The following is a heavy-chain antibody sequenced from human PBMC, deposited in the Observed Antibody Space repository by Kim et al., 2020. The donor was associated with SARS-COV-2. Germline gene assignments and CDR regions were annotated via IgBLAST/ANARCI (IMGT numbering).Heavy chain of an antibody. Sequence: GGSLRLSCAASGFTFSSYDMHWVRQATGKGLEWVSAIGTAGDTYYPGSVKGRFTISRENAKNSLYLQMNSLRAGDTAVYYCARVDPSDYGLYKDAFDIWGQGTMVTVSS. CDR1: GFTFSSYD. J-gene: IGHJ3*02. CDR3: ARVDPSDYGLYKDAFDI. D-gene: IGHD4-17*01. V-gene: IGHV3-13*01. CDR2: IGTAGDT.